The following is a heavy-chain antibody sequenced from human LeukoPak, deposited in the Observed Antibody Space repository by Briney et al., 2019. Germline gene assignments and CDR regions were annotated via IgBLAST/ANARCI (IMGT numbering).Heavy chain of an antibody. J-gene: IGHJ4*02. Sequence: PSETLSLTCRVSGGSIRGYHWSWIRQPPGKGLEWIGYIHYTGNTNYNPSLESRVTISVDTSKNQFSLKLSSVTAADTAVYYCARHDYGDYAGYFDYWGQGTLVTVSS. V-gene: IGHV4-59*08. CDR2: IHYTGNT. CDR1: GGSIRGYH. D-gene: IGHD4-17*01. CDR3: ARHDYGDYAGYFDY.